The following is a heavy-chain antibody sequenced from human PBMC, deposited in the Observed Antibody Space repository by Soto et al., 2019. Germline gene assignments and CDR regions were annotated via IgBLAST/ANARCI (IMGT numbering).Heavy chain of an antibody. D-gene: IGHD1-26*01. CDR1: GGTFSSYA. V-gene: IGHV1-69*01. CDR2: IIPIFGTA. Sequence: QVQLVQSGAEVKKPGSSVKVSCKASGGTFSSYAISWVRQAPGQGLEWMGGIIPIFGTANYAQKFQGRVTITADESTSTAYRELSSLRSEDTAVYYCARALVGASLVGGRYYGMDVWGQGTTVTVSS. J-gene: IGHJ6*02. CDR3: ARALVGASLVGGRYYGMDV.